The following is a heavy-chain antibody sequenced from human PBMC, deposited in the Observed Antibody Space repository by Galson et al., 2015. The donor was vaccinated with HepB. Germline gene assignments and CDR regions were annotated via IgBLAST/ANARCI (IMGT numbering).Heavy chain of an antibody. V-gene: IGHV1-18*01. CDR3: ARDYRFWSDYYKYYFDY. CDR2: ISAYNGNT. Sequence: SVKVSCKASGYTFTSYGISWVRQAPGQGLEWMGWISAYNGNTNYAQKLQGRVTMTTDTSTSTAYMELRSLRSDDTAVYYCARDYRFWSDYYKYYFDYWGQGTLVTVSS. D-gene: IGHD3-3*01. CDR1: GYTFTSYG. J-gene: IGHJ4*02.